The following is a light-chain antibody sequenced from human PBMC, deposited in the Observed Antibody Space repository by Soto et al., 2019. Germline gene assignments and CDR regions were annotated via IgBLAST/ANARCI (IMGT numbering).Light chain of an antibody. CDR1: QSVSDY. Sequence: DIHLTQSPSSLSASVGDRVTITCRASQSVSDYLNWYQQKGGKAPKLLIYAASTLQSGVPSRCSGSRSGTRFTLTITSLQPEDFGTYYCQQSSSSPLTFGGGTKVEIK. J-gene: IGKJ4*01. CDR2: AAS. V-gene: IGKV1-39*01. CDR3: QQSSSSPLT.